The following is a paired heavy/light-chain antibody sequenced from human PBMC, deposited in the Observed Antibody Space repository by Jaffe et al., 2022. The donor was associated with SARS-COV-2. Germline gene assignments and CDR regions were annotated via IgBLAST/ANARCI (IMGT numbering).Light chain of an antibody. Sequence: QSVLTQPPSASGTPGQRVTISCSGSSSNIGSNYVYWYQQLPGTAPKLLIYRNNQRPSGVPDRFSGSKSGTSASLAISGLRSEDEADYYCAAWDDSLSGPIEVFGGGTKLTVL. CDR1: SSNIGSNY. J-gene: IGLJ3*02. V-gene: IGLV1-47*01. CDR2: RNN. CDR3: AAWDDSLSGPIEV.
Heavy chain of an antibody. J-gene: IGHJ6*02. V-gene: IGHV4-34*01. CDR1: GGSFSGYY. Sequence: QVQLQQWGAGLLKPSETLSLTCAVYGGSFSGYYWSWIRQPPGKGLEWIGEINHSGSTNYNPSLKSRVTISVDTSKNQFSLKLSSVTAADTAVYYCARGQHCSGGSCYRSSSRLRYYYYGMDVWGQGTTVTVSS. D-gene: IGHD2-15*01. CDR2: INHSGST. CDR3: ARGQHCSGGSCYRSSSRLRYYYYGMDV.